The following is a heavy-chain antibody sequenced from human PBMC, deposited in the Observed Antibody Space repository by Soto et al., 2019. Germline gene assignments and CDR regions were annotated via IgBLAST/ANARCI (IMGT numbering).Heavy chain of an antibody. Sequence: VASVKVSCKASGCTFSSYAISWVRQAPGQGLEWMGGIIPIFGTANYAQKFQGRVTITADESTSTAYMELSSLRSEDTAVYYCARSDILTGYQGYYYYYYGMEVWGQRTTFNVSS. J-gene: IGHJ6*01. CDR2: IIPIFGTA. V-gene: IGHV1-69*13. D-gene: IGHD3-9*01. CDR1: GCTFSSYA. CDR3: ARSDILTGYQGYYYYYYGMEV.